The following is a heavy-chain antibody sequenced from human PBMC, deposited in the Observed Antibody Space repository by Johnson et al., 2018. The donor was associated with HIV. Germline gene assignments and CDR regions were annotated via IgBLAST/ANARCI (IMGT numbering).Heavy chain of an antibody. V-gene: IGHV3-30*18. D-gene: IGHD4-23*01. Sequence: QVQLVESGGGVVQPGRSLRLSCAASGFTFSSYGVHWVRQAPGKGLEWVAVISYGGSNKYYADSVKGRFTVSRDNSKNTLYLQMNSLRDDDTAVYYCAKESETYGGNIGFQHAFDIWGQGTMVTVSS. CDR2: ISYGGSNK. J-gene: IGHJ3*02. CDR1: GFTFSSYG. CDR3: AKESETYGGNIGFQHAFDI.